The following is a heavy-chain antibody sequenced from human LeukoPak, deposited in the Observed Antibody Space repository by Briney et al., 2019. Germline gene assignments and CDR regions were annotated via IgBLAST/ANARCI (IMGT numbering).Heavy chain of an antibody. CDR1: GFTFSSYA. Sequence: PGGSLRLSCAASGFTFSSYAMHWVRQAPGKGLEWVAVISYDGSNKYYADSVKGRLTISRDNSKNTLYLQMNSLSAEDTAVYYYTRIRSSSGWYEPFDYWGQGTLVTVSS. CDR2: ISYDGSNK. D-gene: IGHD6-19*01. V-gene: IGHV3-30-3*01. J-gene: IGHJ4*02. CDR3: TRIRSSSGWYEPFDY.